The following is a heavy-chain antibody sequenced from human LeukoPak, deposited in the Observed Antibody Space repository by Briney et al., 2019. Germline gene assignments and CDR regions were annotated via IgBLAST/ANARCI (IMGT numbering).Heavy chain of an antibody. CDR2: ISAYNGNT. V-gene: IGHV1-18*01. Sequence: ASVRVSCKASGYTFTSYGISWVRQAPGKGLEWMGWISAYNGNTNYAQTLQGRVTMTTDTSTSTAYMELRSLRSDDTAVYYCAREGTRITGTTRLWFAPWGQGTLVTVSS. CDR3: AREGTRITGTTRLWFAP. J-gene: IGHJ5*02. D-gene: IGHD1-20*01. CDR1: GYTFTSYG.